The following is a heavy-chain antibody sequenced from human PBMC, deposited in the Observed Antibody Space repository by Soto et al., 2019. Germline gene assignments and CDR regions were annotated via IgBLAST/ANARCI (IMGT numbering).Heavy chain of an antibody. V-gene: IGHV4-59*01. Sequence: SETLSPTCTVSGGSISSYYWSWIRQPPGKGLEWIGYIYYSGSTNYNPSLKSRVTISVNTSKNQFSLKLTSVTAADTAVYYCARVSSGWWYLDYWGQGTLVTVSS. D-gene: IGHD6-19*01. CDR1: GGSISSYY. CDR2: IYYSGST. CDR3: ARVSSGWWYLDY. J-gene: IGHJ4*02.